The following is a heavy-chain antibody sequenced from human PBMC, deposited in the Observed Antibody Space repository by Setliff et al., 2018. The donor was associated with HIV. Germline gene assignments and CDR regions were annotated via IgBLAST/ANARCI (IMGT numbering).Heavy chain of an antibody. CDR1: GFTFSNYW. D-gene: IGHD3-22*01. CDR3: ASSCPPDDSSGFLDH. V-gene: IGHV3-7*03. CDR2: IKQDGSAE. J-gene: IGHJ4*02. Sequence: GGSLRLSCAVSGFTFSNYWWSWLRQAPGKGLEWVANIKQDGSAEYYVDSAKGRFTISRDNAKNSLYLQMNSLRAEDTAIYYCASSCPPDDSSGFLDHWGQGTLVTVSS.